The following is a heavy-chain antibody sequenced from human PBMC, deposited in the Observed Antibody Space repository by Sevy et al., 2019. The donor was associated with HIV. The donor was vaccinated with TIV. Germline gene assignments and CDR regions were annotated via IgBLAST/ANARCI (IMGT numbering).Heavy chain of an antibody. CDR2: INPNSGGT. J-gene: IGHJ4*02. D-gene: IGHD3-22*01. Sequence: ASVKVSCKASGYTFTGYYMHWVRQAPGQGLEWMGGINPNSGGTNYAQKFQGRVTMTRDTSISTAYMELSRLRSDDTAVYYCARDDDSSGYYSSPDYWGQGTLVTVSS. V-gene: IGHV1-2*02. CDR3: ARDDDSSGYYSSPDY. CDR1: GYTFTGYY.